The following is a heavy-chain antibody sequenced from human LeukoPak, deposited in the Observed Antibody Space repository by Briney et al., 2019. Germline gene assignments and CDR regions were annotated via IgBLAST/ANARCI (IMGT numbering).Heavy chain of an antibody. CDR2: IYYSGST. J-gene: IGHJ6*02. Sequence: SETLSLTCTVSGGSISSYYWSWIRQPPGKGLEWIGYIYYSGSTNYNPSLKSRVTISVDTSKNQFSLKLSSVTAADTAVYYCARGARLYGMDVRGQGTTVTVSS. D-gene: IGHD6-25*01. CDR1: GGSISSYY. CDR3: ARGARLYGMDV. V-gene: IGHV4-59*01.